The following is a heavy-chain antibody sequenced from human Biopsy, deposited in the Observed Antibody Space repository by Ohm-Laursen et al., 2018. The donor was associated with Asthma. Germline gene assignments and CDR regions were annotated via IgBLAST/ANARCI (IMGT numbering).Heavy chain of an antibody. CDR3: ARAAITGIRGWFDP. D-gene: IGHD1-20*01. CDR1: PGSINDYY. J-gene: IGHJ5*02. V-gene: IGHV4-4*08. Sequence: PSETLSLTCTVSPGSINDYYWNWIRQFPGKGLEWIGYVHSSGSTRFNPSLESRVTVSVDTSVDQVSLNLSSVTAADTAVYFCARAAITGIRGWFDPWGQGTQVTVSS. CDR2: VHSSGST.